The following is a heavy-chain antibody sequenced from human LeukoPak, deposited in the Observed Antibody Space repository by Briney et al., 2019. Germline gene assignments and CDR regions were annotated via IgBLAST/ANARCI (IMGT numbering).Heavy chain of an antibody. D-gene: IGHD2-8*01. J-gene: IGHJ5*02. CDR2: IWDDGNNK. CDR3: ARDNGEWRLNRFDH. V-gene: IGHV3-33*01. CDR1: GFTFTTYV. Sequence: QTGGSLRLSCAASGFTFTTYVMHWVRQAPGKGLDWVALIWDDGNNKYYADFVKGRFTISRDNSKNTLYLQMNSLRAEDTAVYYCARDNGEWRLNRFDHWGQGTLVTVSS.